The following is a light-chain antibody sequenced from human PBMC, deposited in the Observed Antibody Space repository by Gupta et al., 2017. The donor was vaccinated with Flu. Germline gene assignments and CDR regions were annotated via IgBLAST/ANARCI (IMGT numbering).Light chain of an antibody. CDR3: QQYGSSPPP. J-gene: IGKJ4*01. CDR1: QSVSSSY. CDR2: GAS. Sequence: IVLTQSPGTLSLSPGERATLSCRASQSVSSSYLAWYQQKPGQAPRLLIYGASSRATGIPDRFSGSGSGTDFTLTISRLEPEDFAVYYCQQYGSSPPPFGGGTKVEIK. V-gene: IGKV3-20*01.